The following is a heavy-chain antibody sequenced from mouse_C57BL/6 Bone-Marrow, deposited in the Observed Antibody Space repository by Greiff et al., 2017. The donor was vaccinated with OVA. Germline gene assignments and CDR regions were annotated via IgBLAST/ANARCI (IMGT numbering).Heavy chain of an antibody. CDR2: ISSGGSYT. CDR3: ARRGYDRAMDY. CDR1: GFTFSSYG. V-gene: IGHV5-6*01. J-gene: IGHJ4*01. Sequence: EVQRVESGGDLVKPGGSLKLSCAASGFTFSSYGMSWVRQTPDKRLEWVATISSGGSYTYYPDSVKGRFTISRDNAKNTLYLQMSSLKSEDTAMYYCARRGYDRAMDYWGQGTSVTASS. D-gene: IGHD2-2*01.